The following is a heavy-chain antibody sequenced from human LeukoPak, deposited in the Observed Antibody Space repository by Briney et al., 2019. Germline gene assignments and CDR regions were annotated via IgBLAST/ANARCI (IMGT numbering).Heavy chain of an antibody. Sequence: GGSLRLSCAASGFTFDDYGMSWVRQAPGKGLEWVSGINWNGGSTSYADSVKGRFTFSRDDAKNSLHLQMSGLRAEDTALYYCARNSVANLYTYSFAYWGQGALVTVSS. CDR3: ARNSVANLYTYSFAY. D-gene: IGHD2-15*01. CDR1: GFTFDDYG. V-gene: IGHV3-20*04. J-gene: IGHJ4*02. CDR2: INWNGGST.